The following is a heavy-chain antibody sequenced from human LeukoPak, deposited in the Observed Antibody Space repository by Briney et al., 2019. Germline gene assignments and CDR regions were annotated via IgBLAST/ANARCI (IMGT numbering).Heavy chain of an antibody. Sequence: ASVKVSCKASGYTFTSYDINWVRQAPGQGLDWMGWIRTYNGNTNDAQKLQGRVTMTTDTPTSTAYMDLRNLRSDDTAVYYCARSSGVTTPDYWGQGPLVTVSS. CDR2: IRTYNGNT. CDR3: ARSSGVTTPDY. CDR1: GYTFTSYD. V-gene: IGHV1-18*01. J-gene: IGHJ4*02. D-gene: IGHD4-17*01.